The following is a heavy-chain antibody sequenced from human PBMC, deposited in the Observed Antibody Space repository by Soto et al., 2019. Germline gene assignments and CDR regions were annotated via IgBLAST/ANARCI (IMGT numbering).Heavy chain of an antibody. CDR1: GFTFSSYS. J-gene: IGHJ6*03. CDR3: ARETYYDYIWSRFRETYMDV. V-gene: IGHV3-21*01. CDR2: ISSSSSYI. Sequence: GGSLRLSCAASGFTFSSYSMNWVRQAPGKGLEWVSSISSSSSYIYYADSVKGRFTISRDNAKNSLYLQMNSLRAEDTAVYYCARETYYDYIWSRFRETYMDVWGKGTTVTVSS. D-gene: IGHD3-16*01.